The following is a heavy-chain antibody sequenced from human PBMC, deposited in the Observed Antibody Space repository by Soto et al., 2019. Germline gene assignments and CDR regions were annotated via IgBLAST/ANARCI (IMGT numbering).Heavy chain of an antibody. J-gene: IGHJ5*02. D-gene: IGHD4-17*01. CDR3: SRGSSMTAVTVFEH. CDR2: VIPLYNTS. V-gene: IGHV1-69*06. CDR1: GGTFNSYS. Sequence: QVQLEQSGPEVKRPGSSVKVSCKASGGTFNSYSVNWVRQAPGQGLEWIGGVIPLYNTSNYALKFQGRVTIPADKSTSTVYMSLSSLRYDDTAVYFCSRGSSMTAVTVFEHWGQGTLVTVSS.